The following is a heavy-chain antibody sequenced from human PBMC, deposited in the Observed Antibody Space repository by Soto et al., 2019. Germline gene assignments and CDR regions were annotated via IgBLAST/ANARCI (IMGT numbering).Heavy chain of an antibody. J-gene: IGHJ3*02. CDR2: INHSGST. CDR1: GGYISGYG. V-gene: IGHV4-34*01. Sequence: SQTMSVTRTVDGGYISGYGWSWIRQTPGKGLEWIGEINHSGSTNYNPSLKSRVTISVDTSKNQFSLKLSSVTAADTAVYYCARAFTVDIVVVPDASDAFDIWGQGTMVTVSS. D-gene: IGHD2-2*03. CDR3: ARAFTVDIVVVPDASDAFDI.